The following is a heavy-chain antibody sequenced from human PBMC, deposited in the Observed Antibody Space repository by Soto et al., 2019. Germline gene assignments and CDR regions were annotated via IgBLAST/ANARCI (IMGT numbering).Heavy chain of an antibody. CDR1: GFTFSGFS. V-gene: IGHV3-21*01. J-gene: IGHJ4*02. Sequence: GGSLRLSCAASGFTFSGFSMNWVRQAPGKGLEWVSSVTSSPSSMFYADSVKGRFTISRDDAKDSLFLQMNSLRADDTAVYYCAREADFASSGYVLDYWGLGT. CDR3: AREADFASSGYVLDY. CDR2: VTSSPSSM. D-gene: IGHD3-22*01.